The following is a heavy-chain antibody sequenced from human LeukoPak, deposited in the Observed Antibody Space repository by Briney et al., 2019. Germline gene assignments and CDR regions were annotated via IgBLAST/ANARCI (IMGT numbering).Heavy chain of an antibody. Sequence: GGSLRLSCAASGFTFSSYSMNWDRQAPGKGLEWVSSISSSSSYIYYADSVKGRFTISRDNAKNSLYLQMNSLRAEDTAVYYCARHGPYCSGGSCYPYYYYYYMDVWGKGTTVTVSS. CDR2: ISSSSSYI. CDR3: ARHGPYCSGGSCYPYYYYYYMDV. CDR1: GFTFSSYS. J-gene: IGHJ6*03. D-gene: IGHD2-15*01. V-gene: IGHV3-21*01.